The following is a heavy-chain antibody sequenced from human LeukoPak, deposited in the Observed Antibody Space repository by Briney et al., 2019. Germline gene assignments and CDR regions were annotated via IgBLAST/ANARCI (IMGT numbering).Heavy chain of an antibody. D-gene: IGHD5-18*01. CDR1: GGSISPYY. CDR2: IYFGGTT. V-gene: IGHV4-4*07. J-gene: IGHJ6*03. CDR3: ARDSPDGYTSGHHFYYMDV. Sequence: SETLSLTCTVSGGSISPYYWTWIRQSAGKGLEVMGRIYFGGTTNYNPSLMSRITLSVDTSKSQVSLKLSSVTAADTAVYYCARDSPDGYTSGHHFYYMDVWGNGTTVTVSS.